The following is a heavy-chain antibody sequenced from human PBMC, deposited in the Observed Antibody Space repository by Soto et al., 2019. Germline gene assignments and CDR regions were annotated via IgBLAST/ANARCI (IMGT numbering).Heavy chain of an antibody. CDR2: IYYSGST. D-gene: IGHD2-2*01. V-gene: IGHV4-31*03. CDR1: GGSISSGGYY. CDR3: ARDVSGHIVVVPAAQRTGLGWFDP. Sequence: QVQLQESGPGLVKPSQTLSLTCTVSGGSISSGGYYWSWIRQHPGKGLEWIGYIYYSGSTYYNPSLKSRVTISVDTSKNQFSLKLSSVTAADTAVYYCARDVSGHIVVVPAAQRTGLGWFDPWGQGTLVTVSS. J-gene: IGHJ5*02.